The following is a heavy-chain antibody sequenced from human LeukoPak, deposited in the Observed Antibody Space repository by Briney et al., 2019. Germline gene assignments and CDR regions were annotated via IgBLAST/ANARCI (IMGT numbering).Heavy chain of an antibody. Sequence: PGGSLRLSCAASGFTFGTYAMSWVRQAPGKGLEWVALIWNDGSKQYYGDSVKGRFTISKDNSKRMLFLQMDSLRAEDTAVYYCARNRGPCTGGTCYPDYWGQGTLVTVSS. CDR3: ARNRGPCTGGTCYPDY. CDR1: GFTFGTYA. CDR2: IWNDGSKQ. V-gene: IGHV3-33*08. D-gene: IGHD2-8*02. J-gene: IGHJ4*02.